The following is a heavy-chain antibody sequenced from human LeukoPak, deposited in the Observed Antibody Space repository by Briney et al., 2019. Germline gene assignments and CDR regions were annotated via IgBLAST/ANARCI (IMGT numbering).Heavy chain of an antibody. J-gene: IGHJ5*02. CDR3: ASTTGYYDFWSGYYTGRNWFDP. D-gene: IGHD3-3*01. V-gene: IGHV4-61*01. CDR2: IYYSGST. Sequence: SETLSLTCTVSGGSVSSGSYYWSWIRQPPGKGPEWIGYIYYSGSTNYNPSLKSRVTISVDTSKNQFSLKLSSVTAADTAVYYCASTTGYYDFWSGYYTGRNWFDPWGQGTLVTVSS. CDR1: GGSVSSGSYY.